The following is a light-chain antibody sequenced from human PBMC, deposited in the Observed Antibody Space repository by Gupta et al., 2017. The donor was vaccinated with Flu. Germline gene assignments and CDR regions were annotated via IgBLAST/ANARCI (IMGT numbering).Light chain of an antibody. CDR1: QSVSSSY. CDR2: GAV. J-gene: IGKJ2*01. CDR3: QQDGSPYT. V-gene: IGKV3-20*01. Sequence: MVLTQSPGTLSLSPGERATLSCRASQSVSSSYLAWYQQKPVQAPRLLIYGAVSSATRITDRFSGSGSGTDFTLTSIRPEPEDFAVYYCQQDGSPYTFGQGTKLEIK.